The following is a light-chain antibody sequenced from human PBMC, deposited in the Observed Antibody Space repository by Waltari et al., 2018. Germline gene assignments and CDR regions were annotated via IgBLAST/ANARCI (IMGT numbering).Light chain of an antibody. J-gene: IGKJ1*01. CDR2: AAS. Sequence: DIQMTQSPSSVSASVGDRVTITCRASQDISTWLAWYQQTPGKAPKLLIYAASSLQSGVPSRVSGSGSGTDFTLTISSLQPEDFATYYCQQANSFPRTFGQGTKVELK. CDR3: QQANSFPRT. CDR1: QDISTW. V-gene: IGKV1-12*01.